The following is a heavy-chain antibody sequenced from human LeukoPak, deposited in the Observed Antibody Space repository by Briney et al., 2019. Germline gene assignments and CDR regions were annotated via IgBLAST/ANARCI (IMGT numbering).Heavy chain of an antibody. CDR1: GGSFSGYY. D-gene: IGHD3-16*01. CDR2: INHSGST. CDR3: ARHGGIVDMDV. Sequence: SETLSLTCAVYGGSFSGYYWIWIRQAPGKGLEWIGEINHSGSTNYNLSLKSRVTISVDTSKNQFSLKMSSVTAADTAVYYCARHGGIVDMDVWGKGTTVTISS. V-gene: IGHV4-34*01. J-gene: IGHJ6*03.